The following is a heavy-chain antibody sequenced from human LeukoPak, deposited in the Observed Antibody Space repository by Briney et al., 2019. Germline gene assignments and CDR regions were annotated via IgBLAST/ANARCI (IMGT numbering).Heavy chain of an antibody. CDR1: GYTFTSYD. D-gene: IGHD6-19*01. Sequence: GASVNVSCKASGYTFTSYDINWVRQATGQGLEWMGWMNPNSGNTGYAQKFQGRVTMTRNTSISTAYMELSSLRSEDTAVYYCARGIIPTPKQWLVRHDAFDIWGQGTMVTVSS. CDR2: MNPNSGNT. J-gene: IGHJ3*02. V-gene: IGHV1-8*01. CDR3: ARGIIPTPKQWLVRHDAFDI.